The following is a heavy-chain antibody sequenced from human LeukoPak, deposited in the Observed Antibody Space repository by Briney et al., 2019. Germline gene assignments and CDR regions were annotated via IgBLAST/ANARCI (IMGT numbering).Heavy chain of an antibody. Sequence: ASVKVSCKVSGYTLTELSMHWVRQAPGKGLEWMGGFDPEDGVTIYAQKFQGRVTMTEDTSTDTAYMELSSLRSEDTAVYYCATAYYYDRSFDYWGQGTLVTVSS. D-gene: IGHD3-22*01. CDR2: FDPEDGVT. J-gene: IGHJ4*02. CDR1: GYTLTELS. CDR3: ATAYYYDRSFDY. V-gene: IGHV1-24*01.